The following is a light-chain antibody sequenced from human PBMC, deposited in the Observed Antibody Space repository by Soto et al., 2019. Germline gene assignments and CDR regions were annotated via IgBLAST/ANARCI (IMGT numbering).Light chain of an antibody. J-gene: IGLJ2*01. CDR2: LEGSGSY. CDR1: SGHSSYI. Sequence: QPVLTQSSSASASLGSSVKLTCTLSSGHSSYIIAWHQQQPGKAPRYLMKLEGSGSYNKGSGVPDRLSGSSSGADRYLTISSLQSEDEADYDCETWDSNKVFGVGTTLTVL. CDR3: ETWDSNKV. V-gene: IGLV4-60*03.